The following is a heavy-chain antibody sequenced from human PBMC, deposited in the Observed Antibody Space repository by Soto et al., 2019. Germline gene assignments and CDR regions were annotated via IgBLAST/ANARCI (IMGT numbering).Heavy chain of an antibody. CDR3: ALITMVRGVNFDY. V-gene: IGHV4-39*01. J-gene: IGHJ4*02. Sequence: PSETLSLTCTVSGVSISSGGYFWSWIRQPPGKGLEWIGSIYYSGSTYYNPSLKSRVTISVDTSKNQFSLKLSSVTAADTAVYYCALITMVRGVNFDYWGQGTLVTVSS. CDR2: IYYSGST. D-gene: IGHD3-10*01. CDR1: GVSISSGGYF.